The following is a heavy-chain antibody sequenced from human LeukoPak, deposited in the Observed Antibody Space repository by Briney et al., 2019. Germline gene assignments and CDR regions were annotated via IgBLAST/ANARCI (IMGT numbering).Heavy chain of an antibody. CDR2: ITGSSRST. D-gene: IGHD6-19*01. CDR3: AKDTPLTAYSPGWSGNSFDS. Sequence: GGSLRLSCAASGFTFSSYAMSWVRQAPGKGLEWVATITGSSRSTYYADSVRGRFTISRDNSKNTLYLQMNSLTAEDTAVYYCAKDTPLTAYSPGWSGNSFDSWGQGTLVTVSS. CDR1: GFTFSSYA. V-gene: IGHV3-23*01. J-gene: IGHJ4*02.